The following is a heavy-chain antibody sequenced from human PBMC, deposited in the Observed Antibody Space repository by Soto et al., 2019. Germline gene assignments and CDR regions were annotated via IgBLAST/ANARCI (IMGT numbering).Heavy chain of an antibody. CDR2: ISGSGGST. CDR3: ANGRITIFGVVIMGSYFDY. V-gene: IGHV3-23*01. J-gene: IGHJ4*02. Sequence: GGSLRLSCAASGFTFSSYAMSWVRQAPGKGLEWVSAISGSGGSTYYADSVKGRFTISRDNSKNTLYPQMNSLRAEDTAVYYCANGRITIFGVVIMGSYFDYWGQGTLVTVSS. D-gene: IGHD3-3*01. CDR1: GFTFSSYA.